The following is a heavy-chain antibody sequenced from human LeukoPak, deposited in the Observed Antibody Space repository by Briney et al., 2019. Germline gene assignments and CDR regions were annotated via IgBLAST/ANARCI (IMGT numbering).Heavy chain of an antibody. CDR1: GFTFSSYA. J-gene: IGHJ4*02. D-gene: IGHD4-17*01. CDR2: ISYDGSNK. V-gene: IGHV3-30-3*01. Sequence: GGSLRLSCAASGFTFSSYAIHWVRQAPGKGLEWVAAISYDGSNKYYADSVKGRFTISRDNSKNTLYLQMNSLRAEDTAVYYCARETGSAVGSTDFDYWGQGTLVTVSS. CDR3: ARETGSAVGSTDFDY.